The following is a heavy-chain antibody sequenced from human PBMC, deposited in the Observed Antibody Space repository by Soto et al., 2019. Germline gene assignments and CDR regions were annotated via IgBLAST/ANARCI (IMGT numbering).Heavy chain of an antibody. Sequence: PSETLSLACIVSGCSVSSAEFYGSWNRQHPGQGLVWGGYIYYSGSTNYNPSLKRRVTISVDTSKNQFSMKLSSVTAADTAVYYCARTGAVCIAEAGPDLPKDYYGMDVWGQGTTVTVSS. CDR3: ARTGAVCIAEAGPDLPKDYYGMDV. V-gene: IGHV4-61*08. CDR2: IYYSGST. D-gene: IGHD6-19*01. CDR1: GCSVSSAEFY. J-gene: IGHJ6*02.